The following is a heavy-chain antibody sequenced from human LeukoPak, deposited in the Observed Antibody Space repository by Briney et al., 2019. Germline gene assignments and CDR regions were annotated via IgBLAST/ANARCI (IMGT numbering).Heavy chain of an antibody. CDR1: GYTFTGYY. V-gene: IGHV1-69*13. J-gene: IGHJ4*02. D-gene: IGHD6-19*01. CDR2: IIPIFGTA. Sequence: GASVKVSCKASGYTFTGYYMHWVRQAPGQGLEWMGGIIPIFGTANYAQKFQGRVTITADESTSTAYMELSSLRSEDTAVYYCARNIAVAAYDYWGQGTLVTVSS. CDR3: ARNIAVAAYDY.